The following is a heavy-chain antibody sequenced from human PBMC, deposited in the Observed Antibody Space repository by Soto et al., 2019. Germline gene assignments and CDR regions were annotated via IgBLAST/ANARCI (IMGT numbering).Heavy chain of an antibody. J-gene: IGHJ5*02. CDR2: VYYSGST. CDR1: GGAISSYY. V-gene: IGHV4-59*13. D-gene: IGHD6-13*01. Sequence: SETLSLTCTVSGGAISSYYWTSIRQPPGKELEWIGDVYYSGSTNYNPSLKSRVTISVDTSKTQFSLQLKSVTAADTAVYYCARAYSSSWNWFDPWGQGTLVTVSS. CDR3: ARAYSSSWNWFDP.